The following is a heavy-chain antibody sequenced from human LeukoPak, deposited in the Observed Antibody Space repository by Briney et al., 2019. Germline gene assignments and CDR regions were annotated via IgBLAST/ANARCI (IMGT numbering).Heavy chain of an antibody. J-gene: IGHJ4*02. V-gene: IGHV1-18*01. D-gene: IGHD3-22*01. CDR3: ARSVGHHYDSSGYDY. Sequence: ASVKVSCKASGYTFTSYGISWVRQAPGQGLEWMGWISAYNGNTNYAQKLQGRVTMTTDTSTSTAYMELRSLRSDDTAVYYCARSVGHHYDSSGYDYWGQGTLVTVSS. CDR1: GYTFTSYG. CDR2: ISAYNGNT.